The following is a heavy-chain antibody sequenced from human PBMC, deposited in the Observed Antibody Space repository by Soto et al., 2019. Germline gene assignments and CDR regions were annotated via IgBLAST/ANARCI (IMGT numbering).Heavy chain of an antibody. Sequence: SVKVSCKASGGTFSSYAISWVRQAPGQGLEWMGGIIPIFGTANYAQKFQGRVTITADESTSTAYMELSSLRSEDTAVYYCARVDDAYCGGDCYPENWFDPWGQGTLVTVSS. CDR1: GGTFSSYA. D-gene: IGHD2-21*02. CDR3: ARVDDAYCGGDCYPENWFDP. CDR2: IIPIFGTA. J-gene: IGHJ5*02. V-gene: IGHV1-69*13.